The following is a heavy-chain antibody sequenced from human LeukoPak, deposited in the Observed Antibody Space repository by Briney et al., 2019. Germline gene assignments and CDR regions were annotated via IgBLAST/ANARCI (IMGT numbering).Heavy chain of an antibody. J-gene: IGHJ4*02. CDR2: INPSGGST. CDR3: ARVKIAVAGTGPADY. Sequence: ASVKVSCKASGYIFTSYYMHRVRQAPGQGLEWMGIINPSGGSTSYAHKFQGRVTMTRDTSTSTVYMELSSLRSEDTAVYYCARVKIAVAGTGPADYWGQGTLVTVSS. CDR1: GYIFTSYY. D-gene: IGHD6-19*01. V-gene: IGHV1-46*01.